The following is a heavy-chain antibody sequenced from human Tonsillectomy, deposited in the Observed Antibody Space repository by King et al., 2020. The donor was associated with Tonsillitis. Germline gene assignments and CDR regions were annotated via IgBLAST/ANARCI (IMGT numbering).Heavy chain of an antibody. J-gene: IGHJ6*02. CDR1: GYTLTELS. Sequence: QLVQSGAEVKKPGASVKVSCKVYGYTLTELSIHWVRQAPGKGLEWMGRFDPEVGETIYGQKFQGRVTMTEDTSTDTAYLELSSLRSEDTAVYYCATDQAWGLEDGYFYAMDVWGQGTTVTVSS. CDR2: FDPEVGET. V-gene: IGHV1-24*01. D-gene: IGHD3-16*01. CDR3: ATDQAWGLEDGYFYAMDV.